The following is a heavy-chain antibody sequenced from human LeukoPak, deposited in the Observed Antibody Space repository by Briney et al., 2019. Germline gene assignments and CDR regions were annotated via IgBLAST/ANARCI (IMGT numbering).Heavy chain of an antibody. D-gene: IGHD3-22*01. CDR3: ARAYYESSAYRHAVYFDY. CDR2: INPSDDST. CDR1: GYTFTSSY. Sequence: APVKVSCKASGYTFTSSYMHWVRQAPGQGLEWMGIINPSDDSTRYAQKFQGRVTMTKDTSTNTVYMHLSSLSSDDTAVYYCARAYYESSAYRHAVYFDYWGQGTLVTVSS. J-gene: IGHJ4*02. V-gene: IGHV1-46*01.